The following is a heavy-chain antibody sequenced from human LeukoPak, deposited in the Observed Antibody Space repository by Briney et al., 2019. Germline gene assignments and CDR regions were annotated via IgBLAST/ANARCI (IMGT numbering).Heavy chain of an antibody. CDR3: TTGLNDDYVWGSYRYTGNY. CDR1: GFTFSNAW. Sequence: PGGSLRLSCAASGFTFSNAWMSWVRQAPEKGLEWVGRIKSKTDGGTTDYAAPVKGRFTISRDDSKNTLYLQMNSLKTGDTAVYYCTTGLNDDYVWGSYRYTGNYWGQGTLVTVSS. J-gene: IGHJ4*02. V-gene: IGHV3-15*01. CDR2: IKSKTDGGTT. D-gene: IGHD3-16*02.